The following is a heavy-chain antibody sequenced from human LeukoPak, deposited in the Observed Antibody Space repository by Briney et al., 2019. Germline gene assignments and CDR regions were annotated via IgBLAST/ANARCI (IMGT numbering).Heavy chain of an antibody. J-gene: IGHJ4*02. CDR3: ARDAGTSGWLLDY. CDR2: FYTGGST. Sequence: SETLSLTCTVSGGALSHYYWSWVRQPAGKGLEWMGRFYTGGSTINPSLKSRVTLSVDTSKNQFSLQLSSVTAADTAVYYCARDAGTSGWLLDYWGQGTLVTVSS. D-gene: IGHD6-19*01. V-gene: IGHV4-4*07. CDR1: GGALSHYY.